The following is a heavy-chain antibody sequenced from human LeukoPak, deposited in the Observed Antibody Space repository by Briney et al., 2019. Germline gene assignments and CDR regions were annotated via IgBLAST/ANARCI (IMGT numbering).Heavy chain of an antibody. J-gene: IGHJ4*02. D-gene: IGHD2-2*01. V-gene: IGHV3-30*18. CDR1: GFTFSSYA. CDR3: AKNTHAYAEIFDY. CDR2: ISYHGSNK. Sequence: PGGSLRLSCAASGFTFSSYAMSWVRQAPGKGLEWVAFISYHGSNKYYADSVKGRFTISRDNSKNTLFLQMNSLRAEDTAVYYCAKNTHAYAEIFDYWGQGTLVTVSS.